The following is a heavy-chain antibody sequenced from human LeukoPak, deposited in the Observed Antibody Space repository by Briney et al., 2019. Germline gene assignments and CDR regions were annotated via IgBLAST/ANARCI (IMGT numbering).Heavy chain of an antibody. Sequence: GGSLRLSCAASGFTFSSYAMNWVRQAPGKGLEWVSAISGSGGSTYYADSVKGRFTISRDNSKNTLYLQVSALRAEDTALYFCAKDNSREARPYYLDYWGQGTLVTVSS. CDR2: ISGSGGST. CDR1: GFTFSSYA. D-gene: IGHD6-6*01. CDR3: AKDNSREARPYYLDY. J-gene: IGHJ4*02. V-gene: IGHV3-23*01.